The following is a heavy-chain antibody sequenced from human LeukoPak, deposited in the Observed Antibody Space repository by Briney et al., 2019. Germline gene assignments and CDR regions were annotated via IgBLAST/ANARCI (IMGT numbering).Heavy chain of an antibody. CDR1: GGSISSYY. D-gene: IGHD3-10*01. V-gene: IGHV4-59*01. CDR3: VRYGSGSYYNGPPFDY. Sequence: SETLSLTCTVSGGSISSYYWSWIRQPPGKGLEWIGYIYYSGSTNYNPSLKSRVTISVDTSKNQFSLKLSSVTAADTAVYYCVRYGSGSYYNGPPFDYWGQGTLVTVSS. CDR2: IYYSGST. J-gene: IGHJ4*02.